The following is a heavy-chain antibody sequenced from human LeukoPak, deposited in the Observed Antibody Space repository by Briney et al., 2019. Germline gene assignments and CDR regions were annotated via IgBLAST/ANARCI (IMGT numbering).Heavy chain of an antibody. J-gene: IGHJ3*02. D-gene: IGHD6-19*01. CDR1: GGTFSSYT. Sequence: SVKVSCKASGGTFSSYTISWVRQAPGQGLEWMGGIIPLFGTPDYAQKFQDRLTITADKPTSTAHMELSSLRSEDTAVYYCATPYSSGGDAFDIWGQGTMVTVSS. V-gene: IGHV1-69*06. CDR3: ATPYSSGGDAFDI. CDR2: IIPLFGTP.